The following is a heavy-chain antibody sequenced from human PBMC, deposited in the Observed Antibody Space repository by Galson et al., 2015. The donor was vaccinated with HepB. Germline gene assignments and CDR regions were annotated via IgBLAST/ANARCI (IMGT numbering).Heavy chain of an antibody. J-gene: IGHJ5*02. D-gene: IGHD2-15*01. V-gene: IGHV3-7*01. CDR1: GFSFSNNW. Sequence: SLRLSCAASGFSFSNNWMSWVRQAPGKGLEWVANINEDGGKKFYVDSVNGRFTISRDNTKNSLFLQMNSLRDEDTAVYYCGKDMDAWGQGTLVSVSS. CDR3: GKDMDA. CDR2: INEDGGKK.